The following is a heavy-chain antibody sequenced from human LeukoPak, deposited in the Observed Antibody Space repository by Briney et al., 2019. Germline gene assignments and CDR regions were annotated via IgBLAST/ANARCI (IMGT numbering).Heavy chain of an antibody. CDR1: GFTFNNYD. V-gene: IGHV3-48*01. CDR3: TRENYVPDS. D-gene: IGHD3-10*02. J-gene: IGHJ5*02. CDR2: ISSSSSII. Sequence: GGSLRLSCAASGFTFNNYDMNWVRQAPGKGLEWVSYISSSSSIIYYADSVKGRFTISRDTAKNSLYLQMNSLRAEDTAVYYCTRENYVPDSWGQGTLVTVSS.